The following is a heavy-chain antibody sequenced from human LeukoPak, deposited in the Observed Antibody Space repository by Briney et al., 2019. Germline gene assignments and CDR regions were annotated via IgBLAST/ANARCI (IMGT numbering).Heavy chain of an antibody. Sequence: GASLRDSSKASGYTFTIHGFSWVRQAPGQGLEWMGWISAYIGNTNYAQKLQGGVTITTDTSTSTAYMELRSLRSDDTAVYYCAREDYYDSSGYYKFWGQGTLVTVSS. V-gene: IGHV1-18*01. D-gene: IGHD3-22*01. CDR3: AREDYYDSSGYYKF. CDR2: ISAYIGNT. J-gene: IGHJ4*02. CDR1: GYTFTIHG.